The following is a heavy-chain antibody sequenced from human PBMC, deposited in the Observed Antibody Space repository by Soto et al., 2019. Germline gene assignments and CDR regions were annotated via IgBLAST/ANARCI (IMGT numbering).Heavy chain of an antibody. CDR1: GFTFSRHA. CDR2: ISRDGSYI. D-gene: IGHD3-3*01. J-gene: IGHJ5*01. Sequence: GGSLRLACAASGFTFSRHAIHWVRLTPGRGLEWVLAISRDGSYIYYTDSVKGRFTVSRDNSKNTVFVQMNRLIPDDTALYFCARTRNGGVADSFDSWGQGTRVTVSS. V-gene: IGHV3-30*04. CDR3: ARTRNGGVADSFDS.